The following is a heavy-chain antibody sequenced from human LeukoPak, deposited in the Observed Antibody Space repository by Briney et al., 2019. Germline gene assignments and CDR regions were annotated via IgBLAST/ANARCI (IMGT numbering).Heavy chain of an antibody. Sequence: GGSLRLSCGASGFTFSSYWMHWVRQAPGKGLVWISRINSDGSTTSYADSVKGRFTISRDNAKNTLYLQMNSLRAEDTAVYYCARGSYYGQDYWGQGTLVTVSS. CDR1: GFTFSSYW. CDR2: INSDGSTT. J-gene: IGHJ4*02. D-gene: IGHD1-26*01. V-gene: IGHV3-74*01. CDR3: ARGSYYGQDY.